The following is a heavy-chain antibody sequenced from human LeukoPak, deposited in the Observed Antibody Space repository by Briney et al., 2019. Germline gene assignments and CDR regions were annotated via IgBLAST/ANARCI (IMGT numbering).Heavy chain of an antibody. Sequence: SETLSLTCTVSGGSISSHYWSWIRQPPGKGLEWIGYMYYSGNTNYNPSLKSRVTTSVDSSKNQFSLKLSSVTAADTAVYYCARHTLVGARNAFDIWGQGTVVTVSS. V-gene: IGHV4-59*08. J-gene: IGHJ3*02. CDR2: MYYSGNT. D-gene: IGHD1-26*01. CDR3: ARHTLVGARNAFDI. CDR1: GGSISSHY.